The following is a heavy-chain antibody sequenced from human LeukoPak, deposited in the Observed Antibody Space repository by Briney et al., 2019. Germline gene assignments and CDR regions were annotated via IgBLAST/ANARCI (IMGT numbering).Heavy chain of an antibody. CDR3: VKRKDTPGYYYY. V-gene: IGHV3-23*01. D-gene: IGHD3-22*01. CDR2: ISGTGDRT. Sequence: TGGSLRLSCAVSGFTFSNYGMTWVRQAPGKGLEWVSAISGTGDRTYYADSVKGRFTISRDNSENTLYLQMNSLNVEDTAVYFCVKRKDTPGYYYYWGQGTLVTVSS. J-gene: IGHJ4*02. CDR1: GFTFSNYG.